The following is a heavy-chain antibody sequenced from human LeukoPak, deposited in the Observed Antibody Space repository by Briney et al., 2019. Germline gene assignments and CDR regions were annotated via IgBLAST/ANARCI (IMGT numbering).Heavy chain of an antibody. V-gene: IGHV1-69*05. CDR2: IIPIFGTA. D-gene: IGHD6-19*01. CDR3: ARDLLAGRNWFDP. CDR1: GGTFSSYV. Sequence: SVKVSCKASGGTFSSYVISWVRQAPGQGLEWMGGIIPIFGTANYAQKFQGRVTITTDESTSTAYMELSSLRSEDTAVYYCARDLLAGRNWFDPWGQGTLVTVSS. J-gene: IGHJ5*02.